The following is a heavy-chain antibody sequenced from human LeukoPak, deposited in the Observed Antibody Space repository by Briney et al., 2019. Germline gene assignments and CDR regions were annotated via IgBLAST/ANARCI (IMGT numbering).Heavy chain of an antibody. J-gene: IGHJ4*02. CDR2: IYSGGNT. V-gene: IGHV3-53*01. CDR1: GFTVSSNS. D-gene: IGHD4-17*01. Sequence: GGSLRLSCTVSGFTVSSNSMSWVRQAPGKGLEWVSFIYSGGNTHYSDSVKGRVTISRDNSKNTLYLQMNSLRVEDPAVSYCARRAGEYSHPYDYWGQGTLVTVSS. CDR3: ARRAGEYSHPYDY.